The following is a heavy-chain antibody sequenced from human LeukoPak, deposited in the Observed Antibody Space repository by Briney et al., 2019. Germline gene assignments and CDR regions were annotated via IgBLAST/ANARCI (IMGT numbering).Heavy chain of an antibody. CDR2: FDPEDGET. D-gene: IGHD3-3*01. V-gene: IGHV1-24*01. J-gene: IGHJ5*02. Sequence: ASVKVSCKVSGYTLTELSMHWVRQAPGKGLERMGGFDPEDGETIYAQKFQGRVTMTEDTSTDTAYMELSSLRSEDTGVYYCATSFGVVIGWFDPWGQGTLVTVSS. CDR1: GYTLTELS. CDR3: ATSFGVVIGWFDP.